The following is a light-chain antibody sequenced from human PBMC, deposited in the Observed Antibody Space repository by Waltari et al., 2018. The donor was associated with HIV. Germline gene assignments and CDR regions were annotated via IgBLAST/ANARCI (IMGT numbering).Light chain of an antibody. Sequence: QSALTQPPSASGSPGQSVTISCAGTSSDIGLYNFVSWYQHHPGKAPKLLISDVSRWPSGVPDRFSCSKSGNTASLTVSGLQADDEATYYCFSYAGNNFLLFGGGTKLTVL. CDR1: SSDIGLYNF. CDR2: DVS. J-gene: IGLJ2*01. V-gene: IGLV2-8*01. CDR3: FSYAGNNFLL.